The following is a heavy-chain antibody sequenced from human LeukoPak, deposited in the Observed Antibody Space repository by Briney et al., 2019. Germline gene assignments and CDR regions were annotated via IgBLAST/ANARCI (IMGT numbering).Heavy chain of an antibody. Sequence: GGSLRLSCAASGFTFSSYWMSWVRQAPGKGLEWVANIKQDGSEKYYVDSVKGRFTISRDNARNSLYLQMNSLRAEDTAVYYCAREGVDKPTDYWGQGTLVTVSS. D-gene: IGHD3-9*01. V-gene: IGHV3-7*01. CDR3: AREGVDKPTDY. CDR1: GFTFSSYW. J-gene: IGHJ4*02. CDR2: IKQDGSEK.